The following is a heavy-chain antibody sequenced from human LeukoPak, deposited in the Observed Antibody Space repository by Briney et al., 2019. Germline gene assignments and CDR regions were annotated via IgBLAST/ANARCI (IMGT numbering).Heavy chain of an antibody. J-gene: IGHJ5*01. CDR1: GGSISGYY. Sequence: PSETLSLTCTVSGGSISGYYWSWIRQPAGKGPEWMGRINTSGTTRYDPSLKSRVTMSVDTSKKQFSLKLTSVTAADTAVYYCARGLSASYDFNWFDSWGQGTLVTVSS. CDR3: ARGLSASYDFNWFDS. V-gene: IGHV4-4*07. D-gene: IGHD2/OR15-2a*01. CDR2: INTSGTT.